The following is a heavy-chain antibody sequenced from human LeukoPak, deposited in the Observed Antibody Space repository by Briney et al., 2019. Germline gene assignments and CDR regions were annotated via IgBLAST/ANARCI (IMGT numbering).Heavy chain of an antibody. CDR2: IYYSGST. CDR3: ATITGKLDY. Sequence: MTSETLSLTCTVSGGSISSSSYYWGWIRQPPGKGLEWIGSIYYSGSTYYNPSLKSRVTISVDTSKNRFSLKLSSVTAADTAVYYCATITGKLDYWGQGTLVTVSS. D-gene: IGHD1-20*01. J-gene: IGHJ4*02. CDR1: GGSISSSSYY. V-gene: IGHV4-39*01.